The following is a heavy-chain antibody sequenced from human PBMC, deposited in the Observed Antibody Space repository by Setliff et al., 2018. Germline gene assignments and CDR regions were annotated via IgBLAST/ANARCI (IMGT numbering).Heavy chain of an antibody. J-gene: IGHJ4*02. CDR3: ARDTGYCSGGNCYSMEDY. V-gene: IGHV1-3*01. CDR2: INAGNGNT. CDR1: GYTFTSYA. Sequence: ASVKVSCKASGYTFTSYAMHWVRQAPGQRLEWMGWINAGNGNTKYSQKFQGRVTMTRDTSISTAYMGLSSLRSEDTAVYYCARDTGYCSGGNCYSMEDYWGQGTLVTVSS. D-gene: IGHD2-15*01.